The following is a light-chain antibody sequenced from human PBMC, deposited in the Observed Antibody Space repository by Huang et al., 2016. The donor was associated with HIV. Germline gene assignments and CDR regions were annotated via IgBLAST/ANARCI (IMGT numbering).Light chain of an antibody. J-gene: IGKJ1*01. Sequence: DIVMTQTPLSLSVTPGQSASISCKYSQSLLPSDGKNYLYWYLQKPGQPPKLLMYEISSRFSGVSNRFSGSGSGTDFTLKISRVEAEDVGIYYCMQGIHPPTFGQGTKVEI. CDR2: EIS. CDR3: MQGIHPPT. V-gene: IGKV2-29*02. CDR1: QSLLPSDGKNY.